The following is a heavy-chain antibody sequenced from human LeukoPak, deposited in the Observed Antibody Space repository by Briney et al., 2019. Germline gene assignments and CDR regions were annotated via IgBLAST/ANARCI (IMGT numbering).Heavy chain of an antibody. CDR2: IIPIFGTA. V-gene: IGHV1-69*13. CDR3: AREEYCSGGSCYSGYYGMDV. J-gene: IGHJ6*02. D-gene: IGHD2-15*01. Sequence: SVKVSCKASGGTFSSYAISWVRQAPGQGLEWMGGIIPIFGTANYAQKFQGRVTITADESTSTAYMELSSLRSEDTAVCYCAREEYCSGGSCYSGYYGMDVWGQGTTVTVSS. CDR1: GGTFSSYA.